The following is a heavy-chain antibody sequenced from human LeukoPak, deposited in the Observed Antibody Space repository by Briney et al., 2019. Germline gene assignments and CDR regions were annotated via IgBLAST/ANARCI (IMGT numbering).Heavy chain of an antibody. CDR1: GYTFTCYY. J-gene: IGHJ5*02. CDR3: ARYGSSSYFDP. CDR2: VNTNSGGT. D-gene: IGHD6-13*01. V-gene: IGHV1-2*02. Sequence: ASVKVSCTASGYTFTCYYMHWVRQAPGQGLEWMGWVNTNSGGTKYAQKFQGTVTMTRDTSINTAYIEVSRLISDDAAVYYCARYGSSSYFDPWGQGTLVTVSS.